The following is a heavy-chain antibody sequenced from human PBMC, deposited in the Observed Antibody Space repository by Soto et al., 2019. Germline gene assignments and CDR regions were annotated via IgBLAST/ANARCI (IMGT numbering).Heavy chain of an antibody. CDR1: GYTFTGYY. CDR2: INPNSGGT. Sequence: ASVKVSCKASGYTFTGYYMHWVRQAPGQGLEWMGWINPNSGGTNYAQKFQGRVTMTRDTSISTAYMELSRLRSDDTAVYYCARDALVVVSNWFDPWGQGTLVTVSS. CDR3: ARDALVVVSNWFDP. D-gene: IGHD3-22*01. V-gene: IGHV1-2*02. J-gene: IGHJ5*02.